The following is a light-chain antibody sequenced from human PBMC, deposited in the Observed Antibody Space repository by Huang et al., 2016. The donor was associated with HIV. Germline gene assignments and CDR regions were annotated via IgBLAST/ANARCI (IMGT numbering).Light chain of an antibody. CDR1: QSLLRSNGYTY. J-gene: IGKJ3*01. CDR2: LGS. Sequence: IVMTQSPLSLPVTPGEPASISCRSSQSLLRSNGYTYLDWYLQRPGQSPPLLIYLGSNRAAGVPDRFSGSASGTNFTLKVSRVEADDLGTYYCMQGLQTPGVTFGPGTKVDFK. V-gene: IGKV2-28*01. CDR3: MQGLQTPGVT.